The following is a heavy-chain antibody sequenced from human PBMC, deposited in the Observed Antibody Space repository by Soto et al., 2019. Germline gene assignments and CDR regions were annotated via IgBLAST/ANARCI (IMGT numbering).Heavy chain of an antibody. J-gene: IGHJ4*02. CDR2: ISSGSSYI. Sequence: GGSLRLSCAASGFTFGSYTMNWVRQAPGKGLEWVSSISSGSSYIYYADSVKGRFTISRDNAKNSLFLQMNSLRAEDTAVYYCARDILSGGAYPDYWGQGTKVTVSS. CDR3: ARDILSGGAYPDY. V-gene: IGHV3-21*01. CDR1: GFTFGSYT. D-gene: IGHD3-10*01.